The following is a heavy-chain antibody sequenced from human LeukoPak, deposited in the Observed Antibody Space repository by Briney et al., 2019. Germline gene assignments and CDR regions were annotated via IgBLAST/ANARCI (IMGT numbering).Heavy chain of an antibody. Sequence: GGSLRLSCAASGFTFSSYSMNWVRQAPGKGLEWVSSISSSSSYLYYADSVKGRFTISRDNAKNSLYLQMNSLRAEDTAVYYCARDIMIVVVITKDYYGMDVWGQGTTVTVSS. D-gene: IGHD3-22*01. CDR1: GFTFSSYS. CDR2: ISSSSSYL. CDR3: ARDIMIVVVITKDYYGMDV. V-gene: IGHV3-21*01. J-gene: IGHJ6*02.